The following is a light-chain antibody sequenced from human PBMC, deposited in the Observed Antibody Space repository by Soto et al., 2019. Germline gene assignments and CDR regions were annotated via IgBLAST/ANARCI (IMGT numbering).Light chain of an antibody. J-gene: IGKJ1*01. CDR3: MQGTHWPVT. CDR2: RVS. CDR1: QSLVYSDGNSY. V-gene: IGKV2-30*01. Sequence: DVVMTQSPLSLPVTLGQPASISCRSSQSLVYSDGNSYLSWFQQRPGHSPRRLIYRVSNRDSGVPDRFSGSGSGTDFTLRISRVEAEDVGVYYCMQGTHWPVTFGQGTKVEIK.